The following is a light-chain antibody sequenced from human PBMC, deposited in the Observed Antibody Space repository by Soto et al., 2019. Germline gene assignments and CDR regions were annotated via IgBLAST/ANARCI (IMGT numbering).Light chain of an antibody. J-gene: IGKJ2*01. CDR2: KAS. CDR3: QQYNSHSRYT. V-gene: IGKV1-5*03. Sequence: DIQMTQSPSTLSASVGDRVTITCRASQNIRSWLAWYQQKPGKAPKLLFYKASNLQSGVPSRFSGSGSGTEFILTISSLQPDDFATYYCQQYNSHSRYTFGQGTKLEI. CDR1: QNIRSW.